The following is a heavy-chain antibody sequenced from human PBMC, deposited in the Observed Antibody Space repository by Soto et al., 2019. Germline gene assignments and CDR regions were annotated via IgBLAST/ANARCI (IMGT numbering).Heavy chain of an antibody. J-gene: IGHJ4*02. Sequence: EVQLVESGGGLVQPGGSLRLSCAASGFTFSSYSMNWVRQAPGKGLQWVSYISRSSSNIYYADSVKGRFTISRVNAKNSLYLQMNTLTDEDTAVYYCARAGTSLGYCSSTSCYEFDYWGQGTLVTVSS. D-gene: IGHD2-2*01. CDR1: GFTFSSYS. CDR3: ARAGTSLGYCSSTSCYEFDY. CDR2: ISRSSSNI. V-gene: IGHV3-48*02.